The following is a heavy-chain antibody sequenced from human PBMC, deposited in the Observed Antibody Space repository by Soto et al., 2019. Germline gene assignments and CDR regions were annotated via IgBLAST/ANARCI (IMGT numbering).Heavy chain of an antibody. CDR1: GFTFSGSA. Sequence: EVQLVESGGGLVQPGGSLKLSCAASGFTFSGSALHWVRQASGKGLEWVGRIRSKTNNYATAFAASVKGRFTISRDDSMNTAYLQMNSLKTEDTAVYYCCIYLGDNWNYRNYFDSWGQGTLVTVSS. CDR3: CIYLGDNWNYRNYFDS. J-gene: IGHJ4*02. CDR2: IRSKTNNYAT. V-gene: IGHV3-73*01. D-gene: IGHD1-1*01.